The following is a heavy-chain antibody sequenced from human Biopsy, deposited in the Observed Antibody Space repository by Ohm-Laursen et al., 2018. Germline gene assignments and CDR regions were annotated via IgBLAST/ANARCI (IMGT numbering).Heavy chain of an antibody. Sequence: SVKVSCKASSYTFTDYNIHWMRQAPGQGLEWLGYINCKTGATNYAQKFQGRVTMTEDTSTDTAYMELRSLRSEDTAVYYCAADINVWNVNYWGQGTQVTVSS. J-gene: IGHJ4*02. V-gene: IGHV1-2*02. D-gene: IGHD1-1*01. CDR1: SYTFTDYN. CDR3: AADINVWNVNY. CDR2: INCKTGAT.